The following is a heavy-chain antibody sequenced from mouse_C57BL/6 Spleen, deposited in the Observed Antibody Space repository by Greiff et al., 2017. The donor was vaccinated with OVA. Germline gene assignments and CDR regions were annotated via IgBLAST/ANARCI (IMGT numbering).Heavy chain of an antibody. J-gene: IGHJ3*01. Sequence: VKLMESGPELVKPGASVKISCKASGYAFSSSWMNWVKQRPGKGLEWIGRIYPGDGDTNYNGKFKGKDTLTADKSSSTAYMQLSSLTSEDSAVYFCARIDSSGYGAWFAYWGQGTLVTVSA. CDR1: GYAFSSSW. CDR3: ARIDSSGYGAWFAY. CDR2: IYPGDGDT. D-gene: IGHD3-2*02. V-gene: IGHV1-82*01.